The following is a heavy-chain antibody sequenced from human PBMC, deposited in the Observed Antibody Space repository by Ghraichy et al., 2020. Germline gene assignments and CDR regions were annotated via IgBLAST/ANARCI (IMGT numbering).Heavy chain of an antibody. Sequence: GGSLRLSCAASGFTFSSYAMSWVRQAPGKGLEWVSAISGSGDSTYYADSVKGRFTISRDNSKNTLFLQMNSLRAEDTALYYCAKWKVVVGARPYFDYWGQGTLVTVSS. D-gene: IGHD2-15*01. CDR1: GFTFSSYA. CDR2: ISGSGDST. V-gene: IGHV3-23*01. CDR3: AKWKVVVGARPYFDY. J-gene: IGHJ4*02.